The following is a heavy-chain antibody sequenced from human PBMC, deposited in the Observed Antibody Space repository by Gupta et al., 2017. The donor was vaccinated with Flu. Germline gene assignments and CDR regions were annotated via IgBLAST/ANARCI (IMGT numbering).Heavy chain of an antibody. V-gene: IGHV3-49*03. CDR2: IRSKTYGGTT. D-gene: IGHD2-21*01. CDR1: TLSEYG. CDR3: ARDADYSWEVAGFDP. Sequence: TLSEYGMSWFRQDPGKGLEWVGLIRSKTYGGTTKDAASVKGRFTISRDDSKSIAYLQMNSLKTEDTAMFYCARDADYSWEVAGFDPWGQGTLVTVSS. J-gene: IGHJ5*02.